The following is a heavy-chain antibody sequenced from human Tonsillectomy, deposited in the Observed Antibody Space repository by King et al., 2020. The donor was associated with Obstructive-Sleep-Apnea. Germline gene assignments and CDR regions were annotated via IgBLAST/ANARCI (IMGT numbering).Heavy chain of an antibody. D-gene: IGHD2-21*02. J-gene: IGHJ4*02. CDR3: ARVRVTAIWGAFDY. V-gene: IGHV3-30*04. Sequence: VQLVESGGGVVQPGRSLRLSCAASGFTFSSYAMHWVRQAPGKGLEWVAVISYDGSNKYYADSVKGRFTISRVNSKNTLYLQMNSLRAEDTAVYYCARVRVTAIWGAFDYWGQGTLVTVSS. CDR1: GFTFSSYA. CDR2: ISYDGSNK.